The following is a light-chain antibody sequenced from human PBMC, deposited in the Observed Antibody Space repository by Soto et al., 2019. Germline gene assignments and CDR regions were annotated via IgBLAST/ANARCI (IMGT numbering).Light chain of an antibody. CDR1: SSDIGDYNY. Sequence: QSALTQPASVSASPGQSITISCTGTSSDIGDYNYVPWYQQRPGKAPKLILYEVNNRPSGISDRFSGSKSGNTASLTISGLQTEDEADYYCSSYTSSVTVVVFGGGTKLTVL. CDR3: SSYTSSVTVVV. CDR2: EVN. V-gene: IGLV2-14*03. J-gene: IGLJ2*01.